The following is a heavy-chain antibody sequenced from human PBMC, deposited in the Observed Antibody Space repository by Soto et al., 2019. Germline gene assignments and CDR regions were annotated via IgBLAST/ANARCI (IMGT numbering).Heavy chain of an antibody. CDR1: GFTFSNAW. V-gene: IGHV3-15*01. J-gene: IGHJ4*02. Sequence: GGSLRLSCAASGFTFSNAWMSWVRQAPGKGLEWVGRIKSKTDGGTTDYDAPVKGRFTISRDDSKNTLYLQMNSLKTEDTAVYYCTTAEWLLGIDYWGQGTLVTVSS. CDR2: IKSKTDGGTT. D-gene: IGHD3-3*01. CDR3: TTAEWLLGIDY.